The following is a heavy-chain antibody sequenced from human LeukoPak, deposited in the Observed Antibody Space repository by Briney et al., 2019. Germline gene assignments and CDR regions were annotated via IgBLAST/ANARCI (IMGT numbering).Heavy chain of an antibody. CDR2: LSYDGSDK. D-gene: IGHD4-17*01. J-gene: IGHJ4*02. Sequence: GGSLRLSCAASGFTFRRFGMHWVRQAPGKGLEWVAVLSYDGSDKYYGGSVKGRFIISRDNSKNTLYLQMNSLRAEDTAIYFCAKSADEFGDYEEVGSLDYWGQGTLVTVSS. V-gene: IGHV3-30*18. CDR1: GFTFRRFG. CDR3: AKSADEFGDYEEVGSLDY.